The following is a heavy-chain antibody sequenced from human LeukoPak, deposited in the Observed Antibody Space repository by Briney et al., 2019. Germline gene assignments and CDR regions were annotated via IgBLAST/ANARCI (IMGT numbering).Heavy chain of an antibody. CDR3: ARDKDYTIDY. D-gene: IGHD2-2*02. Sequence: PGGSLRLSCEVSGFTVSHYMMSWVRQAQGEGLEWVANMRTDGSVAQYADSVKGRFTISRDNAKSSLFLQMNNVRVEDTAVYYCARDKDYTIDYWGLGTLVTVSS. CDR1: GFTVSHYM. J-gene: IGHJ4*02. V-gene: IGHV3-7*01. CDR2: MRTDGSVA.